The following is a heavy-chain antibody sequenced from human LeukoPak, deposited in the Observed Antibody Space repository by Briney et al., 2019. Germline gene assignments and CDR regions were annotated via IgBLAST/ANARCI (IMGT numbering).Heavy chain of an antibody. D-gene: IGHD2-2*01. CDR3: ARGPNRYCSSTGCYWNGDRWFDP. CDR2: IYHSGST. J-gene: IGHJ5*02. V-gene: IGHV4-4*02. CDR1: GDSISSSNW. Sequence: SETLSLTCAVSGDSISSSNWWSWVRQPPGKGLEWIGEIYHSGSTNYNPSLKSRVTISVDKSKNQFSLKLSSVTAADTAVYYCARGPNRYCSSTGCYWNGDRWFDPWGQGTLVIVSS.